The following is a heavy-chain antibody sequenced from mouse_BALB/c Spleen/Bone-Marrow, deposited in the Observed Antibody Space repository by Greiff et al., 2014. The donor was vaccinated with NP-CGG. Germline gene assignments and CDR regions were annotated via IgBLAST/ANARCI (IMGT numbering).Heavy chain of an antibody. V-gene: IGHV1-18*01. CDR1: GYTFTEYT. Sequence: VQLQQSGPELVKPGASVKISCKTSGYTFTEYTMHWVRQSHGKSLEWIGGINPNNGGASYNQKFKGKATSTVDKSSSTAYMELRSLTSEDSAVYYCARWKDGYYSWFAYWGQGTLVTVSA. CDR3: ARWKDGYYSWFAY. CDR2: INPNNGGA. D-gene: IGHD2-3*01. J-gene: IGHJ3*01.